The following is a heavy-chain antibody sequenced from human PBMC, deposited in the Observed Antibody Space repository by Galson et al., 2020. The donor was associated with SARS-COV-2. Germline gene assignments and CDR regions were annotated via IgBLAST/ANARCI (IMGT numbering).Heavy chain of an antibody. CDR1: GYTFTSYY. V-gene: IGHV1-46*03. CDR3: ARETYYDFWSGYYTALGYGMDV. D-gene: IGHD3-3*01. Sequence: ASVKVPCKASGYTFTSYYMHWVRQAPGQGLEWMGIINPSGGSTSYAQKFQGRVPMTRDTSTSTVYMELSSLRSEDTAVYYCARETYYDFWSGYYTALGYGMDVWGQGTTVTVSS. CDR2: INPSGGST. J-gene: IGHJ6*02.